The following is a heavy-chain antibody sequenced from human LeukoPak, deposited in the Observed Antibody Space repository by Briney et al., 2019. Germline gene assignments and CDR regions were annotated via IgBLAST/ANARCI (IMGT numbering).Heavy chain of an antibody. D-gene: IGHD1-26*01. V-gene: IGHV1-24*01. CDR3: ATDSIVGATSLGY. J-gene: IGHJ4*02. Sequence: ASVKVSCKVSGYTLTELSMHWVRQAPGKGLEGMGGFDPEDGETIYAQKFQGRVTMTEDTSTDTAYMELSSLRSEDTAVYYCATDSIVGATSLGYWGREPWSPSPQ. CDR2: FDPEDGET. CDR1: GYTLTELS.